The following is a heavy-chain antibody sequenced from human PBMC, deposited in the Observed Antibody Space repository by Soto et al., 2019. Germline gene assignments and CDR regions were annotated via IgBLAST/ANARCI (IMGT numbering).Heavy chain of an antibody. CDR3: AKDGVTTYYYYYMDV. J-gene: IGHJ6*03. D-gene: IGHD4-17*01. Sequence: GGSLRLSCAASGFPFDDYAMHWVRQAPGKGLEWVSGISWNSGSIGYADSVKGRFTISRDNAKNSLYLQMNSLRAEDTALYYCAKDGVTTYYYYYMDVWGKGTTVTVSS. CDR2: ISWNSGSI. V-gene: IGHV3-9*01. CDR1: GFPFDDYA.